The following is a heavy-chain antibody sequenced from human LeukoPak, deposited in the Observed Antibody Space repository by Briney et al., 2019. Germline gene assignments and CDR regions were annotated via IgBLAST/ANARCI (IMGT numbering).Heavy chain of an antibody. D-gene: IGHD3-22*01. CDR1: GYSISSGYY. V-gene: IGHV4-38-2*02. CDR3: VRLVDDSSGPLDN. CDR2: IYHSGST. Sequence: SETLSLTCTVSGYSISSGYYWGWIRQPPGKGLEWIGSIYHSGSTYYNPSLKSRVTISVDTSKNQFSLKLSSVTAADTAVYYCVRLVDDSSGPLDNWGQGILVTVSS. J-gene: IGHJ4*02.